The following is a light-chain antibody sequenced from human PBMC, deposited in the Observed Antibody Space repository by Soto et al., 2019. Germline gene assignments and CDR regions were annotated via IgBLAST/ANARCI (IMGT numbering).Light chain of an antibody. CDR3: GTWEGYLSGVV. V-gene: IGLV1-51*01. Sequence: QSVLMQPPSVSAAPGQKVTISCSNIGNNYVSWYQQLPGTAPKLLIYDNNKRPSGIPDRFSGSRSGTSATLGITGLQTGDEADYYCGTWEGYLSGVVFGGGTKLTVL. CDR1: NIGNNY. J-gene: IGLJ2*01. CDR2: DNN.